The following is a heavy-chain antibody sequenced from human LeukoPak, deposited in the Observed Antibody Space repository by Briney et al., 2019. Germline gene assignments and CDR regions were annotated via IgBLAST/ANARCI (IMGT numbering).Heavy chain of an antibody. CDR2: INPGGSAK. CDR1: GCTFSTYW. J-gene: IGHJ4*02. CDR3: ARWGLAYTIDY. D-gene: IGHD2-21*01. Sequence: GGARRLSGAASGCTFSTYWMAWLRQAQGKGLEGVANINPGGSAKYYVDSVKGRFTISRDDAKTSLYLQMDSLRAEDTAVYSCARWGLAYTIDYWGQGTLVTVSS. V-gene: IGHV3-7*01.